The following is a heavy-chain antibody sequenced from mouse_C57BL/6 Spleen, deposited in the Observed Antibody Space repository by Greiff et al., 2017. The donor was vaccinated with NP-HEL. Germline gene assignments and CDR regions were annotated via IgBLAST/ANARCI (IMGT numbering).Heavy chain of an antibody. CDR3: ARRGDGYYEAWFAY. D-gene: IGHD2-3*01. J-gene: IGHJ3*01. Sequence: QVQLQQSGAELVMPGASVKLSCKASGYTFTSYWMHWVKQRPGQGLEWIGEIDPSDSYTNYNQKFKGKSTLTVDKSSSTAYMQLSSLTSEDSAVYYCARRGDGYYEAWFAYWGQGTLVTVSA. CDR1: GYTFTSYW. CDR2: IDPSDSYT. V-gene: IGHV1-69*01.